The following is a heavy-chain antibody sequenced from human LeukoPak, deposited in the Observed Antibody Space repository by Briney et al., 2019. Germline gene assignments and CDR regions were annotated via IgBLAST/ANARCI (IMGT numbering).Heavy chain of an antibody. CDR1: GGSISSYY. J-gene: IGHJ4*02. D-gene: IGHD2-15*01. Sequence: SETLSLTCTVSGGSISSYYWSWIRQPPGKGLEWIGYIYYSGSTNYNPSLKSRVTISVDTSKNQFSLKLSSVTAADTAVYYCTSLVGSYFDYWGQGTLVTVSS. CDR3: TSLVGSYFDY. CDR2: IYYSGST. V-gene: IGHV4-59*01.